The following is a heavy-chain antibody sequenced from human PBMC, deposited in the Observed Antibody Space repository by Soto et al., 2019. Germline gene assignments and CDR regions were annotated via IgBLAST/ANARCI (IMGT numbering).Heavy chain of an antibody. D-gene: IGHD5-18*01. Sequence: QVQLVQSGAEVKKPGSSVKVSCKASGGTFSSYTISWVRQAPGQGLEWMGRIIPILGIANYAQKFQGRVTITADKSTSTAYMALSSLRSEDTAVYSCASSPVDTAMVYYFDYWGQGTLVTVSS. CDR1: GGTFSSYT. V-gene: IGHV1-69*02. CDR3: ASSPVDTAMVYYFDY. CDR2: IIPILGIA. J-gene: IGHJ4*02.